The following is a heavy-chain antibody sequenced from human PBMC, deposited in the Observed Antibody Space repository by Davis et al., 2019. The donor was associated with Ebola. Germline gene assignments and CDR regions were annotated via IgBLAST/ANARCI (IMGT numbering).Heavy chain of an antibody. CDR3: AKPRPIAVAGRGADAFDI. CDR2: ISYDGSNK. CDR1: GFTFSSYA. J-gene: IGHJ3*02. D-gene: IGHD6-19*01. V-gene: IGHV3-30*18. Sequence: GESLKISCAASGFTFSSYAMSWVRQAPGKGLEWVAVISYDGSNKYYADSVKGRFTISRDNSKNTLYLQMNSLRAEDTAVYYCAKPRPIAVAGRGADAFDIWGQGTMVTVSS.